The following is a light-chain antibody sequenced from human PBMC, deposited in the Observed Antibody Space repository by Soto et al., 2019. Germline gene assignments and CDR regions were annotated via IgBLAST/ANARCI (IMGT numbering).Light chain of an antibody. J-gene: IGKJ2*01. CDR3: QQRGA. CDR2: DAS. CDR1: QSVDSS. V-gene: IGKV3-11*01. Sequence: EVVLTQSPATLSLSPGERATLSCRASQSVDSSLAWYQQKLGQAPRLLIYDASNWATGIPGSFSGSGSGTDLTLTISSLDPGDFAVYYRQQRGACGQGTKVEIK.